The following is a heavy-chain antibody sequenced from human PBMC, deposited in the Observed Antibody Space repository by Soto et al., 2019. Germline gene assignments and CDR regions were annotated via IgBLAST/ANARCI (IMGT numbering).Heavy chain of an antibody. J-gene: IGHJ5*02. Sequence: PGESLKISCRTSGYRFTSYWIAWVRQMPGKGLEWMGIIFPSDSDTRYSPSFQGQVTISADRSTSTVFLQWASLKASDTAVYFCARKDKSGYFNWFRPWGQGTLVTVSS. CDR2: IFPSDSDT. V-gene: IGHV5-51*01. CDR1: GYRFTSYW. D-gene: IGHD3-22*01. CDR3: ARKDKSGYFNWFRP.